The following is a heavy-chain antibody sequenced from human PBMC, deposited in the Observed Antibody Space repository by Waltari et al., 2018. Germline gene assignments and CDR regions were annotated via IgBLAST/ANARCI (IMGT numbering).Heavy chain of an antibody. CDR1: GGSISSYY. Sequence: QVQLQESGPGLVKPSETLSLTCTVSGGSISSYYWSWIRQPAGKGLEWIGRIYTSGSTNYNPSLKSRVTMSVDTSKNQFSLKLSSVTAADTAVYYCARVLSIGGLTYFDYWGQGTLVTVSS. CDR3: ARVLSIGGLTYFDY. J-gene: IGHJ4*02. CDR2: IYTSGST. V-gene: IGHV4-4*07. D-gene: IGHD3-10*01.